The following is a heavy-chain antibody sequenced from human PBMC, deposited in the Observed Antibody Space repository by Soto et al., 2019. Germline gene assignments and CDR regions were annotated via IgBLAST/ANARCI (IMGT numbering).Heavy chain of an antibody. J-gene: IGHJ3*02. CDR3: ATPTPIVVVPAATDAFDI. CDR1: GGTFSSYA. CDR2: IIPSFGTA. Sequence: QVQLVQSGAEVKKPGSSVKVSCKASGGTFSSYAISWVRQAPGQGLEWMGGIIPSFGTANYAQKFQGRVTITADESTSTAYMELSSLRSEDTAVYYCATPTPIVVVPAATDAFDIWGQGTMVTVSS. D-gene: IGHD2-2*01. V-gene: IGHV1-69*01.